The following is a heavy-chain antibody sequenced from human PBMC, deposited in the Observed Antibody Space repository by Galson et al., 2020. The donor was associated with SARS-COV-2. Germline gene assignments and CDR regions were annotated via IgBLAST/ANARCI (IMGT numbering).Heavy chain of an antibody. CDR1: GYSFTNYW. J-gene: IGHJ4*02. CDR2: IYPDDSDT. Sequence: GESLKISCKGSGYSFTNYWIGWVRQMPGKGLEWMGIIYPDDSDTRYSPSFQGQVTISADKSISTAYLQWSRLKASDTAMYYCARGEDGYSSYFDYWGQGTLVTVSS. V-gene: IGHV5-51*01. CDR3: ARGEDGYSSYFDY. D-gene: IGHD5-18*01.